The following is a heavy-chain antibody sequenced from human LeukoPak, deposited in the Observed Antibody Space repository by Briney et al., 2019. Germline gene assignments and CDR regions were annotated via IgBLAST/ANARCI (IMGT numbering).Heavy chain of an antibody. D-gene: IGHD6-13*01. CDR1: GFTFSSYD. CDR2: IGTAGEI. J-gene: IGHJ2*01. Sequence: PGGSLRLSRAASGFTFSSYDIHWVRRATGKGLEWVSGIGTAGEIYYPGSVKGRFTISRENAKNSLYLQMNSLRAGDTAVYYCARAAYSSTWYSRYFDLWGRGTLVTVSS. CDR3: ARAAYSSTWYSRYFDL. V-gene: IGHV3-13*01.